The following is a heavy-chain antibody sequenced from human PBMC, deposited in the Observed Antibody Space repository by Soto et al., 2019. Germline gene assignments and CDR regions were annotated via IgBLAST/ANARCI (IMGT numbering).Heavy chain of an antibody. D-gene: IGHD3-9*01. Sequence: GGSLRLSCVASGFTFSSYSMVWVRQAPGKGLEWISYIFVSSNTIYYADSVKGRFTVSRDNAQNSLFLLMNSLRVEDTAVYYCARDRDWAFDYWGRGTLVTVSS. J-gene: IGHJ4*02. V-gene: IGHV3-48*04. CDR3: ARDRDWAFDY. CDR2: IFVSSNTI. CDR1: GFTFSSYS.